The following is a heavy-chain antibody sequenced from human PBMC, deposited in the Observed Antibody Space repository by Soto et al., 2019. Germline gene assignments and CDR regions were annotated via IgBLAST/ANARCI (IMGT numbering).Heavy chain of an antibody. D-gene: IGHD1-26*01. CDR2: ISSSSSYI. V-gene: IGHV3-21*01. CDR1: GFTFSSYS. CDR3: ARDEGGAKCVY. Sequence: GGSLRLPCAASGFTFSSYSMNWVRQAPGKGLEWVSSISSSSSYIYYADSVKGRFTISRDNAKNSLYLQMNSLRAEDTAVYYCARDEGGAKCVYWGQGTLVTVSS. J-gene: IGHJ4*02.